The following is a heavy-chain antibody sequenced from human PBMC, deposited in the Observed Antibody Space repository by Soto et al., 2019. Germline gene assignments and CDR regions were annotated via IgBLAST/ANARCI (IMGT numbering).Heavy chain of an antibody. J-gene: IGHJ5*02. CDR2: ISAYNGNT. Sequence: ASVKVSFKASCHTFTSYCISWFLQSPGQGLEWMGWISAYNGNTNYAQKLQGRVTMTTDTSTSTAYMELRSLRSDDTAVYYCARDAGYCSGGSCGWFDPWGQGTLVTVSS. CDR3: ARDAGYCSGGSCGWFDP. CDR1: CHTFTSYC. D-gene: IGHD2-15*01. V-gene: IGHV1-18*04.